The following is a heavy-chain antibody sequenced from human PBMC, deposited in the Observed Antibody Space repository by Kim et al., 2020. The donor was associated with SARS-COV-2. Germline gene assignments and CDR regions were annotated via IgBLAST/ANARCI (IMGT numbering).Heavy chain of an antibody. D-gene: IGHD3-3*01. V-gene: IGHV7-4-1*02. Sequence: ASVKVSCKASGYTFTSYAMNWVRQAPGQGLEGMGWINTNTGNPTYAQVFTGRFVFSLDTSVSTAYLQISSLKAEDTAVYYCARQQGEFWSGALTNYYYYGMHVWGQATTVTPSS. J-gene: IGHJ6*02. CDR1: GYTFTSYA. CDR3: ARQQGEFWSGALTNYYYYGMHV. CDR2: INTNTGNP.